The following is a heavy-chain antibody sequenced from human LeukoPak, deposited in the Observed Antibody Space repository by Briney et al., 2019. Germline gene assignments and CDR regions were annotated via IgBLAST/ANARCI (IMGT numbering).Heavy chain of an antibody. CDR2: IGGSGDKT. D-gene: IGHD6-19*01. V-gene: IGHV3-23*01. CDR3: VRRGDESSGWGDHDF. J-gene: IGHJ4*02. Sequence: GGSLRLSCAASGFTFNRNAISWVRQAPGKGLEWVSTIGGSGDKTFYADSVKGRFTISRDNSKNIVHLQMNSLTGEDTALYYCVRRGDESSGWGDHDFWGQGALVTVSS. CDR1: GFTFNRNA.